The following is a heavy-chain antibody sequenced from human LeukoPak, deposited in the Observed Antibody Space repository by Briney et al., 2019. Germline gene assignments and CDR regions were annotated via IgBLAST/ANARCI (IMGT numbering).Heavy chain of an antibody. V-gene: IGHV1-18*01. Sequence: ASVKVSCKASGYTLTSYGISWVRQAPGQGLEWMGWISAYNGNTNYAQKLQGRVTMTTDTSTSTAYMELRSLRSDDTAVYYCARVQDFGVPADYWGQGTLVTVSS. J-gene: IGHJ4*02. CDR2: ISAYNGNT. D-gene: IGHD3-3*01. CDR1: GYTLTSYG. CDR3: ARVQDFGVPADY.